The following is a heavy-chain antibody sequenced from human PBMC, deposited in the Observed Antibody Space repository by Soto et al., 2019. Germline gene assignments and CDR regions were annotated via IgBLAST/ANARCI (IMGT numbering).Heavy chain of an antibody. J-gene: IGHJ6*02. CDR1: GFTFTSSA. CDR3: AAETALVVAYYYYGMDV. CDR2: IVVGSGNT. Sequence: QMQLVQSGPEVKKPGTSVKVSCKASGFTFTSSAVQWVRQARGQRLEWIGWIVVGSGNTNYAQKFRERVTITRDMSTSTAYMELSSLRSEDTAVYYCAAETALVVAYYYYGMDVWGQGTTVTVSS. V-gene: IGHV1-58*01. D-gene: IGHD2-15*01.